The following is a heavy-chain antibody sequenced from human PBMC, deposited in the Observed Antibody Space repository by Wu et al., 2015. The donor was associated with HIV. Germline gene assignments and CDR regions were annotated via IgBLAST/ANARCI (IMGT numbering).Heavy chain of an antibody. CDR2: SSVYNGNT. Sequence: QVQLVQSGAEVKKPGASVKVSCKTSGYTFTSYGITWVRQAPGQGLEWMGWSSVYNGNTNYAQKLQGRVTLTTDTSTSTAYMELRSLRSDDTAVYYCVRDALSFRNDYGFYWGQGTLVTVSS. V-gene: IGHV1-18*01. CDR3: VRDALSFRNDYGFY. CDR1: GYTFTSYG. D-gene: IGHD4/OR15-4a*01. J-gene: IGHJ4*02.